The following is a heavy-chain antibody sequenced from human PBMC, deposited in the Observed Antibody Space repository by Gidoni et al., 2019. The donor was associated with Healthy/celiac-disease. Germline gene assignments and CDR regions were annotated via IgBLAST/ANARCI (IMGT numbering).Heavy chain of an antibody. D-gene: IGHD4-17*01. J-gene: IGHJ5*02. CDR2: ISSSSSYR. Sequence: EVQLVESGGGLVKPGGSLRLSCAASGFTFSSYSMNWVRQAPGKGREWVSYISSSSSYRYYADSVKGRFTISRDNAKNSLYLQMNSLRAEDTAVYYCARGATVVIHNWFDPWGQGTLVTVSS. CDR3: ARGATVVIHNWFDP. V-gene: IGHV3-21*01. CDR1: GFTFSSYS.